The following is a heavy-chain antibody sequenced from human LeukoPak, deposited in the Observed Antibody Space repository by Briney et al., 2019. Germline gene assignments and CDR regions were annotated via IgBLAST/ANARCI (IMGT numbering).Heavy chain of an antibody. J-gene: IGHJ4*02. V-gene: IGHV3-21*01. Sequence: PGGSLRLSCAASGFTFSTCSMNWVRQAPGKGLEWVSSISSGSRYIYYADSVKGRFTISRDNAKNSLYLQMNSLRDEDTAVYYCAKDLGGYSLGFDYWGQGTLVTVSS. CDR2: ISSGSRYI. D-gene: IGHD5-18*01. CDR1: GFTFSTCS. CDR3: AKDLGGYSLGFDY.